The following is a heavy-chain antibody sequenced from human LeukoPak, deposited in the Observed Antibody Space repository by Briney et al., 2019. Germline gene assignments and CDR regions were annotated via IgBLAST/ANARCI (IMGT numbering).Heavy chain of an antibody. D-gene: IGHD6-13*01. V-gene: IGHV3-23*01. CDR1: GFTFSNFA. CDR2: IRTSGRST. CDR3: AKDMIAAADILYFQH. J-gene: IGHJ1*01. Sequence: GGSLRLSCAASGFTFSNFAMTWVRQAPGKGLEWVSTIRTSGRSTLYADPVQGRFTISRDNSKNTLYLQMNSLRVEDTAVYYCAKDMIAAADILYFQHWGQGTLATVSS.